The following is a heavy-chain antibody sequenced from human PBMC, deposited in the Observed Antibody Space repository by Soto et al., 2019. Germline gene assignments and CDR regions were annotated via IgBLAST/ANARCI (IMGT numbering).Heavy chain of an antibody. J-gene: IGHJ4*02. V-gene: IGHV1-3*01. CDR3: ARLALGGYDYEFDF. Sequence: QVQLVQSGAEVKKPGASVKVSCKASGYTFTSYAMHWVRQAPGQRLEWMGWINAGNGNTKYSQKFQGRVTSTRHTPASTAYMELSSLTSEDTAVYYCARLALGGYDYEFDFWGQGTLVTVSS. CDR1: GYTFTSYA. CDR2: INAGNGNT. D-gene: IGHD5-12*01.